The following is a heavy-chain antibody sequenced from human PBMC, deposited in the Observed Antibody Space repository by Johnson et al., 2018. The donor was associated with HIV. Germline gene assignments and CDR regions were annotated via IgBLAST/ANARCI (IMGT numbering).Heavy chain of an antibody. V-gene: IGHV3-30*02. CDR1: GFTFSSYG. CDR3: ARGPLLWRAFDI. Sequence: VQLVESGGGVVQPGGSLRLSCAASGFTFSSYGMHWVRQAPGKGLEWVAFIRYDGSNKYYADSVRGRFTISRDNSKNTLYLQMNSLRAEDTAVYYCARGPLLWRAFDIWGQGTMVSVSS. J-gene: IGHJ3*02. CDR2: IRYDGSNK. D-gene: IGHD3-10*01.